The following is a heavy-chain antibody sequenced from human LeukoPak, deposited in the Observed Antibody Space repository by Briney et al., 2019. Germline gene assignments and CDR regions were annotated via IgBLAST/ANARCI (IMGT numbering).Heavy chain of an antibody. Sequence: PSQTLSLTCTVSGGSISSGSYYWSWIRQPAGKGLEWIGRIYTSGSTNYNPSLKSRVTISVDTSKNQFSLKLSSVTAADTAVYYCARVLGFLYGGERGWFDPWGQGTLVTVSS. CDR1: GGSISSGSYY. J-gene: IGHJ5*02. CDR2: IYTSGST. D-gene: IGHD4-23*01. V-gene: IGHV4-61*02. CDR3: ARVLGFLYGGERGWFDP.